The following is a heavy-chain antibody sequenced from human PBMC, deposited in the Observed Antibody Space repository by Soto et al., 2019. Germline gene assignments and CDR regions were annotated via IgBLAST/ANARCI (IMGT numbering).Heavy chain of an antibody. CDR3: ARRYYYDRSGYYYFDY. D-gene: IGHD3-22*01. CDR2: IYHSGST. CDR1: GGSISSGGYY. J-gene: IGHJ4*02. V-gene: IGHV4-31*03. Sequence: QVQLQESGPGLVKPSQTLSLTCTVSGGSISSGGYYWNWIRQHPGKGLEWIGYIYHSGSTYYNPSLKSRVTISMDTSKNQFSLELSSVTAADTAMYYCARRYYYDRSGYYYFDYWGQGTLLTVSS.